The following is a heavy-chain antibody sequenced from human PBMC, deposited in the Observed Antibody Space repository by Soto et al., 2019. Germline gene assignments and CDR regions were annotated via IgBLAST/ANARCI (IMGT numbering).Heavy chain of an antibody. Sequence: KPSETLSLTCAVSGGSISSSNWWSWVRQPPGKGLEWIGEIYHSGSTNYNPSLKSRVTISVDKSKNQFSLKLSSVTAADTAVYYCAREEIAARPGDYYYYYGMDVWGQGTTVTVSS. J-gene: IGHJ6*02. CDR1: GGSISSSNW. CDR2: IYHSGST. CDR3: AREEIAARPGDYYYYYGMDV. D-gene: IGHD6-6*01. V-gene: IGHV4-4*02.